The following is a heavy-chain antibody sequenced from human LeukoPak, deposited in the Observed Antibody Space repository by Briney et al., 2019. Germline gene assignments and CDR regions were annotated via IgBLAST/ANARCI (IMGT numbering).Heavy chain of an antibody. J-gene: IGHJ6*02. CDR2: IYYSGST. Sequence: PSETLSLTCTVSGGSISSSSYYWSWIRQPPGKGLEWVGYIYYSGSTYYNPSLKSRVAISVDTSKNQFSLKLSSVTAADTAVYYCAREVRIAAAAGAGFSRKTYYYYGMDVWGQGTTVTVSS. V-gene: IGHV4-30-4*01. D-gene: IGHD6-13*01. CDR1: GGSISSSSYY. CDR3: AREVRIAAAAGAGFSRKTYYYYGMDV.